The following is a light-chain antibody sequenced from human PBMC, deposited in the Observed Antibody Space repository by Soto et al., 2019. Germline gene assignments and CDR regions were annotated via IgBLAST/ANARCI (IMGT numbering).Light chain of an antibody. Sequence: EIVLTQSPGTLSLSPGERPTLSCRASQRVSSDYLAWYQQKPGQAPRLLIYGASIRATGIPDRFGGSGSGTNFTLNINRLEPEDFAVYYCQQYGNSPWTFGQGTKVEIK. J-gene: IGKJ1*01. CDR2: GAS. V-gene: IGKV3-20*01. CDR1: QRVSSDY. CDR3: QQYGNSPWT.